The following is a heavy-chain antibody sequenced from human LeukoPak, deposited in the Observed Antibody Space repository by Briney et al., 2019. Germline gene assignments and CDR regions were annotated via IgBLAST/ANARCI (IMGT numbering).Heavy chain of an antibody. Sequence: PSETLSLTCTVSGGSISSSSYYWGWIRQPPGKGLEWIGSIYYSGSTYYNPSLKSRVTISVDTSKYQFSLKLSSVTAADTAVYYCARHRMYYYDSSGRGVADAFDIWGQGTMVTVSS. CDR2: IYYSGST. CDR1: GGSISSSSYY. D-gene: IGHD3-22*01. CDR3: ARHRMYYYDSSGRGVADAFDI. J-gene: IGHJ3*02. V-gene: IGHV4-39*01.